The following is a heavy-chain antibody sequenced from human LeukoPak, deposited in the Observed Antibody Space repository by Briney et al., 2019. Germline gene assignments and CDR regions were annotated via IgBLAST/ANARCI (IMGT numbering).Heavy chain of an antibody. Sequence: ASVKVSCKVSGYTLTELSMHWVRQAPGKGLEWMGGFDPEDGETIYAQKFQGRVTMTEDTSTDTAYMELSSLRSEDTAVYYCATWDAGGGYLGYGGQGTLVTVSS. J-gene: IGHJ4*02. CDR3: ATWDAGGGYLGY. V-gene: IGHV1-24*01. CDR2: FDPEDGET. CDR1: GYTLTELS. D-gene: IGHD3-16*02.